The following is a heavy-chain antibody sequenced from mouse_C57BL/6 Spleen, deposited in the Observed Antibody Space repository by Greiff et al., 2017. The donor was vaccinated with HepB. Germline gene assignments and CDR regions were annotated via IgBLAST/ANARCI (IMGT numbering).Heavy chain of an antibody. CDR3: ARRGVYYSNSYWYFDV. CDR1: GFTFSDYY. V-gene: IGHV5-16*01. J-gene: IGHJ1*03. CDR2: INYDGSST. Sequence: EVKLVESEGGLVQPGRSMKLSCTASGFTFSDYYMAWVRQVPEKGLEWVANINYDGSSTYYLDSLKSRFIISRDNAKNILYLQMSSLKSEDTATYYCARRGVYYSNSYWYFDVWGTGTTVTVSS. D-gene: IGHD2-5*01.